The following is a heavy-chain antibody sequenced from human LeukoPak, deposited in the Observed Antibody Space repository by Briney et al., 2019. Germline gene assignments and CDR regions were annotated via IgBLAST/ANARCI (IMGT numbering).Heavy chain of an antibody. CDR1: GGSISSYY. Sequence: SETLSLTCTVSGGSISSYYWSWIRQPPGKGLEWIGYIYYSGSTNYNPSLKSRVTISVDTSKNQFSLKLSSVTAADTAVYYCASSKAAAGWYYLDYWGQGTLVTVSS. V-gene: IGHV4-59*01. D-gene: IGHD6-13*01. CDR3: ASSKAAAGWYYLDY. J-gene: IGHJ4*02. CDR2: IYYSGST.